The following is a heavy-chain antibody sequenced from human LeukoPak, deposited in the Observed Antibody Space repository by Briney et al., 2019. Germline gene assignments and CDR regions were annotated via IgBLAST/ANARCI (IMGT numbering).Heavy chain of an antibody. CDR2: IWYDGSNK. V-gene: IGHV3-33*01. CDR3: ARDSYGMDV. Sequence: PGGSLRLSCAASGFXFSSYGIHWVRQAPGKGLEWVAVIWYDGSNKYYADSVKGRFTISRDNSKNTLYLQMNSLRAEDTAVYYCARDSYGMDVWGQGTTVTVSS. J-gene: IGHJ6*02. CDR1: GFXFSSYG.